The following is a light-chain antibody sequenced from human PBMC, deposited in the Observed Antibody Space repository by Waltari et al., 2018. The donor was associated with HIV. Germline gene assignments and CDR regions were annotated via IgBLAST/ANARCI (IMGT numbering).Light chain of an antibody. CDR3: QQRYGWGFT. Sequence: EIVLTQSPATLSWSPGDRATLSCRASQSLSNYLAWYQHKPGQAPRLLIYDASNRATGIPARFSGSGSGTDFTLTISSLEPEDFAVYYCQQRYGWGFTFGPGTKVDIK. CDR1: QSLSNY. V-gene: IGKV3-11*01. J-gene: IGKJ3*01. CDR2: DAS.